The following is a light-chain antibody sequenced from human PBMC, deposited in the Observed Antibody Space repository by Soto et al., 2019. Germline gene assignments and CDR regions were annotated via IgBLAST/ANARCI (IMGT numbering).Light chain of an antibody. V-gene: IGLV2-8*01. Sequence: QSALAQPPSASGSPGQSVTISCTGSGSDIGAYNFVSWYQQHPGKAPKLMIFGVTERPSGVPDRFCGSKSGNTASLTVSGLQADDEAVYYCYSYAGRNIWVFGGGTKLTVL. CDR1: GSDIGAYNF. J-gene: IGLJ3*02. CDR2: GVT. CDR3: YSYAGRNIWV.